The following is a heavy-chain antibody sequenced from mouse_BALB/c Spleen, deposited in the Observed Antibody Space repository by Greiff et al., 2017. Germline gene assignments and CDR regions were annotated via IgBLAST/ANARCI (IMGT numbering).Heavy chain of an antibody. J-gene: IGHJ4*01. V-gene: IGHV4-2*02. D-gene: IGHD3-1*01. CDR2: INPGSSTI. CDR3: ARRARVYYAMDY. Sequence: EVKLVESGGGLVQPGGSLNLSCAASGFDFSRYWMSWARQAPGKGQEWIGEINPGSSTINYTPSLKDKFIISRDNAKNTLYLQMSKVRSEDTALYYCARRARVYYAMDYWGQGTSVTVSS. CDR1: GFDFSRYW.